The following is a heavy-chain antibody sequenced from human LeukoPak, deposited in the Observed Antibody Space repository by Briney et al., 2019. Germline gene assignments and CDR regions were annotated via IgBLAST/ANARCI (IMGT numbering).Heavy chain of an antibody. J-gene: IGHJ5*02. CDR1: GGPISSGGYS. V-gene: IGHV4-30-2*01. CDR2: IYHSGST. CDR3: ASTYYYGSGSYSFSVLHPLDP. D-gene: IGHD3-10*01. Sequence: PSQTLSLTCAVSGGPISSGGYSWSWIRQPPGKGLEWIGYIYHSGSTYYNPSLKSRVTISVDRSKNQFSLKLSSVTAADTAVYYCASTYYYGSGSYSFSVLHPLDPWGQGTLVTVSS.